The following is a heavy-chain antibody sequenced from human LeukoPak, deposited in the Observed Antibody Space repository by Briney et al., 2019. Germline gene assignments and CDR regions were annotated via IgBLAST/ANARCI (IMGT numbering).Heavy chain of an antibody. CDR3: ARLTGYSSESWFDP. Sequence: SETLSLTCTVSGGSISSGSNYWSWIRQPAGKGLEWIGRFYTSGSTNYNPSLKSRVTISVDTSKNQFSLKLNSVTAADTAVYYCARLTGYSSESWFDPWGQGTLVTVSS. D-gene: IGHD3-9*01. CDR1: GGSISSGSNY. CDR2: FYTSGST. J-gene: IGHJ5*02. V-gene: IGHV4-61*02.